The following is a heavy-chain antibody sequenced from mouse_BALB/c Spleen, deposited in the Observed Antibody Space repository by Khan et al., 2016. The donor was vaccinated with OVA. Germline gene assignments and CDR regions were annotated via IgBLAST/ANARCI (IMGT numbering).Heavy chain of an antibody. CDR2: IWAGGST. D-gene: IGHD1-1*01. V-gene: IGHV2-9*02. J-gene: IGHJ3*01. CDR1: GFSLTNYG. CDR3: ARPYYGSAWFAY. Sequence: VQLQESGPGLVAPSQSLSITCTVSGFSLTNYGVHWVRQPPREGLEWLGVIWAGGSTNYNSALMSRLSISKDNSKSQVFLKMNSLQTNDTAMYYCARPYYGSAWFAYWGQGNLGTVSA.